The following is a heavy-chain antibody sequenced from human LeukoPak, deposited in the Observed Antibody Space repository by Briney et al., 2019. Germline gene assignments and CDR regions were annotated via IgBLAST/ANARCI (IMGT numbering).Heavy chain of an antibody. CDR3: ARELSSWADYYYYYGMDV. CDR2: ISSSGSTI. D-gene: IGHD6-13*01. CDR1: GFTFSSYE. Sequence: GGSLRLSCAASGFTFSSYEMNWVRQAPGKGLEWVSYISSSGSTIYYADSVKGRFTISRDNAKNSLYLQMNSLRAEDTAVHYCARELSSWADYYYYYGMDVWGKGTTVTVSS. V-gene: IGHV3-48*03. J-gene: IGHJ6*04.